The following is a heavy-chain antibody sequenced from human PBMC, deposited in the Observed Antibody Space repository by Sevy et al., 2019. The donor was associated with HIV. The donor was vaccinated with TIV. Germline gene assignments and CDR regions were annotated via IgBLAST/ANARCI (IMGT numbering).Heavy chain of an antibody. CDR3: AKDFWSGYYLGYYLPSSNYYYGMDV. V-gene: IGHV3-30*18. CDR2: ISYDGSNK. D-gene: IGHD3-3*01. CDR1: GFTFSSYD. Sequence: GGSLRLSCAASGFTFSSYDMHWVRQAPGKGLEWVAVISYDGSNKYYADSVKGRFPISRDNSKNTLYLQTNSLRAEDKAVYYFAKDFWSGYYLGYYLPSSNYYYGMDVWGQGTTVTVSS. J-gene: IGHJ6*02.